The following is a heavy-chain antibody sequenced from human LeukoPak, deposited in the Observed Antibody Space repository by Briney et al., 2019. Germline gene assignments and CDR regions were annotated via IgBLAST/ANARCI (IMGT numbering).Heavy chain of an antibody. Sequence: RGSLRLSCAASGFTFSSYGMTWVRQAPGKGLEWVSGIGTSGGSTYYADSVKGRFTISRDNSKNTLYLQMNSLTAEDTAVYYCAKTTANLDYWGQGTLVTVYS. J-gene: IGHJ4*02. CDR1: GFTFSSYG. CDR2: IGTSGGST. V-gene: IGHV3-23*01. D-gene: IGHD5-18*01. CDR3: AKTTANLDY.